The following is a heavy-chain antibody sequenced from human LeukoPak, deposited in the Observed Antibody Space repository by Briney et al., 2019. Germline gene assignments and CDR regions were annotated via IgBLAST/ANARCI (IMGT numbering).Heavy chain of an antibody. CDR3: ARDSAVRGVVFGSYYNYGLDV. CDR1: GYTFTSYG. J-gene: IGHJ6*02. Sequence: GASVKVSCKASGYTFTSYGISWVRQAPGQGLEWMGWISGYNGNTKYAQNVQGRVTVTTDTPTSTAYMELRSLRSDDTAVYYCARDSAVRGVVFGSYYNYGLDVWGQGTTVTVSS. V-gene: IGHV1-18*01. CDR2: ISGYNGNT. D-gene: IGHD3-10*01.